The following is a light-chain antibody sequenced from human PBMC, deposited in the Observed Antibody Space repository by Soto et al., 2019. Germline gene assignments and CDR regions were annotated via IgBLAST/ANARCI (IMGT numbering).Light chain of an antibody. Sequence: QSVLTQPASVSGSPGQTITISCTGTSSDVGGYDFVSWYQHHPGKAPKLIIYDVTNRPSGVSSRFSASRSGNTASLIISGLQPEDEADYYCSSYTGRISFGGGTKVTVL. J-gene: IGLJ2*01. CDR3: SSYTGRIS. CDR2: DVT. CDR1: SSDVGGYDF. V-gene: IGLV2-14*03.